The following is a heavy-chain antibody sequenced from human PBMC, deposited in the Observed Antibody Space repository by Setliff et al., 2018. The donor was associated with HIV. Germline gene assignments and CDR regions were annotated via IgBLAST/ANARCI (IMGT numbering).Heavy chain of an antibody. D-gene: IGHD4-17*01. Sequence: PGGSLRLSCAATGFTFSNAYMNWVRQAPGKGLEWVGRVKTKTEGETTDYIAPVKGRFAISRDDSKNTLYLQMNSLKPEDSGVYYCTSRIVTTSDYWGQGALVTVPS. CDR3: TSRIVTTSDY. CDR2: VKTKTEGETT. CDR1: GFTFSNAY. V-gene: IGHV3-15*01. J-gene: IGHJ4*02.